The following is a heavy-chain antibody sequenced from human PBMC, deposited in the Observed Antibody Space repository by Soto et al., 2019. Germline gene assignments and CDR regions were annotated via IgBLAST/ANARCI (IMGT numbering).Heavy chain of an antibody. Sequence: GASVKVSCKVSGYTLTELSMHWVRQAPGKGLEWMGGFDPEDGETIYAQKFQGRVTMTEDTSTDTAYMELSSLGSEDTAVYYCATEYSSSPNDAFDIWGQGTMVTVSS. J-gene: IGHJ3*02. D-gene: IGHD6-6*01. CDR3: ATEYSSSPNDAFDI. CDR1: GYTLTELS. V-gene: IGHV1-24*01. CDR2: FDPEDGET.